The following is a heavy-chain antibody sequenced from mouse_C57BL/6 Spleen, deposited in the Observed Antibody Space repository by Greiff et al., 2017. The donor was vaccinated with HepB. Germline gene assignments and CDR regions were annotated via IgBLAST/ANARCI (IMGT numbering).Heavy chain of an antibody. CDR1: GYTFTDYY. CDR3: ADGFLMDY. Sequence: VQLQQSGPELVKPGASVKISCKASGYTFTDYYMNWVKQSHGKSLEWIGDINPNNGGTSYNQKFKGKATLTVDKSSSTAYMELRSLTSEDSAVYYCADGFLMDYWGQGTSVTVSS. V-gene: IGHV1-26*01. D-gene: IGHD2-3*01. J-gene: IGHJ4*01. CDR2: INPNNGGT.